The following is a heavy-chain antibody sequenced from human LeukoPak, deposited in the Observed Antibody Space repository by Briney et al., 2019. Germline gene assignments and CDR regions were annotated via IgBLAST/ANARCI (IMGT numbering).Heavy chain of an antibody. V-gene: IGHV1-18*04. D-gene: IGHD3-9*01. CDR2: ISAYNGNT. CDR1: GYTFTSYG. Sequence: ASVKVSCKASGYTFTSYGISWVRQAPGQGLEWMGWISAYNGNTNYAQKLQGRVTMTTDTSTSTAYMELRSLRSDDTAVYYCARDHYYDIFTGYYPPLYYGVDVWGKGTTVTVSS. CDR3: ARDHYYDIFTGYYPPLYYGVDV. J-gene: IGHJ6*04.